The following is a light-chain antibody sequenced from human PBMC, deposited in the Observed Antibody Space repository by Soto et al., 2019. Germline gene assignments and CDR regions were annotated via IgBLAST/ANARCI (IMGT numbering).Light chain of an antibody. CDR2: EVS. Sequence: QSALTQPASVSGSPGQSITISCTGTSSDVGGYNYVSWYQQHPGKAPKLMIYEVSNRPSGVSNCFSVSKPGNTASLTISGLQAEDEADYSCSSYTSSSTLVFGTGTKVTVL. CDR1: SSDVGGYNY. V-gene: IGLV2-14*01. J-gene: IGLJ1*01. CDR3: SSYTSSSTLV.